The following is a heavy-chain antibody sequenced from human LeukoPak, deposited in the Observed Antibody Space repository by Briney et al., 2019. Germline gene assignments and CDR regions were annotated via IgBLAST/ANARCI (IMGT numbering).Heavy chain of an antibody. CDR1: GFTFSGYA. V-gene: IGHV3-23*01. CDR2: ISDSGVIS. Sequence: GGSLRLSCAASGFTFSGYAMTWVRQAPGKGLEWVADISDSGVISHYAESVKGRFTISRDNSKNTLYLQMNSLRVEDTAEYYSSNYISGYTPNFDDWGQGTLVTVSS. D-gene: IGHD5-12*01. CDR3: SNYISGYTPNFDD. J-gene: IGHJ4*02.